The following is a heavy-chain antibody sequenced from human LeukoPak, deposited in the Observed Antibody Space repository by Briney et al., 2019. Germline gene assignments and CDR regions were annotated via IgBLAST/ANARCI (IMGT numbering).Heavy chain of an antibody. CDR1: GFTFGSQG. V-gene: IGHV3-23*01. CDR3: ANIKYRSDYLEEFGAFNI. Sequence: QPGGFLRLSCASSGFTFGSQGFSWVRQGPGKGLEWVSGISGNGLYTYYADSVKGRFTISRDTSKNTLYLQMNSLKAEDTAVYYCANIKYRSDYLEEFGAFNIWGQGTMVAVSS. J-gene: IGHJ3*02. CDR2: ISGNGLYT. D-gene: IGHD5-18*01.